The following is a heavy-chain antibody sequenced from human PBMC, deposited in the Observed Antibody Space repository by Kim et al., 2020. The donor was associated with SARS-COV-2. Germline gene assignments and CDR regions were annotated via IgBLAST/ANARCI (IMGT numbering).Heavy chain of an antibody. CDR2: ISYDGSNK. D-gene: IGHD7-27*01. CDR3: ARDWGSIDY. Sequence: GRSLRLSCAASGFTFSSYAMHWVRQAPGKGLEWVAVISYDGSNKYYADSVKGRFTISRDNSKNTLYLQMNSLRAEDTAVYYCARDWGSIDYWGQGTLVTV. V-gene: IGHV3-30-3*01. CDR1: GFTFSSYA. J-gene: IGHJ4*02.